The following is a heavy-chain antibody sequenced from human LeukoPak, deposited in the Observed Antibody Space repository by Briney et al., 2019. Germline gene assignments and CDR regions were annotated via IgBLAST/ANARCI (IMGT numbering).Heavy chain of an antibody. CDR2: ISSSGSTI. D-gene: IGHD3-16*01. J-gene: IGHJ4*02. Sequence: SGGSLRLSCAASGFPFSSYEMNWVRQAPGKGLEWVSYISSSGSTIYYADSVKGRFTTSRNNAQNSLYLQMNSLRAEDTAVYYCARVPQRYDYVDRWGQGTLVTVSS. CDR3: ARVPQRYDYVDR. CDR1: GFPFSSYE. V-gene: IGHV3-48*03.